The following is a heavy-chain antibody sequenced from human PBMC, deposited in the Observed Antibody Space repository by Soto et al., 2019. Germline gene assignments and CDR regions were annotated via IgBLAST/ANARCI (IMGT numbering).Heavy chain of an antibody. D-gene: IGHD3-16*01. Sequence: SGPTLVNPTQPLTLTCAFSGFSLSTTGVGVSWIRQPPGKALEWLALIYWHDDKRYSPSLKSRLTITKDTSKNQVVLTMTNMDPVDTATYYCAHRGGATVGLYYFDYWGQGALVTVSS. J-gene: IGHJ4*02. CDR1: GFSLSTTGVG. V-gene: IGHV2-5*01. CDR2: IYWHDDK. CDR3: AHRGGATVGLYYFDY.